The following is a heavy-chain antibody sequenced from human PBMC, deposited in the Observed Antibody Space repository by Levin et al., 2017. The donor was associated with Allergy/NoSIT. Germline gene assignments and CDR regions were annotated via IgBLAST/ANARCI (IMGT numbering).Heavy chain of an antibody. CDR1: GFTFDDYG. V-gene: IGHV3-20*04. D-gene: IGHD5-12*01. Sequence: PGGSLRLSCAASGFTFDDYGMSWVRQAPGKGLEWVSGINWNGGSTGYADSVKGRFTISRDNAKNSLYLQMNSLRAEDTALYYCARDQDSGYDFRLWSPHHDIWGQGTMVTVSS. CDR3: ARDQDSGYDFRLWSPHHDI. J-gene: IGHJ3*02. CDR2: INWNGGST.